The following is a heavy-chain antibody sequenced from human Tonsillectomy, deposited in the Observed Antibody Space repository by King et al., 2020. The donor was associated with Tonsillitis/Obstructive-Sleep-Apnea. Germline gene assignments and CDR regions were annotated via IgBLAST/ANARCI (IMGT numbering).Heavy chain of an antibody. CDR2: RNSYVNST. CDR1: GVIFSSNR. V-gene: IGHV3-74*01. CDR3: GLSRTADY. J-gene: IGHJ4*02. D-gene: IGHD2-2*01. Sequence: VQLVESGGGLVQPGGALRLSWAASGVIFSSNRMHWVRQAPGKGLGWGVRRNSYVNSTDYADSVKGRFTISRDNTKKKLWLQMNSLTAEDTAVYYCGLSRTADYWGQGTLVTVSS.